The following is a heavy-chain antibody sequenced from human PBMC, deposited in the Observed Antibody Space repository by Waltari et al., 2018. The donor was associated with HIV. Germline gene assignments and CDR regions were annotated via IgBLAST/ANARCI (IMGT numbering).Heavy chain of an antibody. Sequence: VQLVESGGGVVQPGGSLILSCAASGFIFSDSYLSCFRQAPGKGLEWDGRIRNKVKSYSKEYAASVKGRFIISRDDSRNSLYLQMNSLKVEDTAIYYCNRGETLTSVYSDMDVWGQGTTVTVSS. CDR1: GFIFSDSY. CDR3: NRGETLTSVYSDMDV. V-gene: IGHV3-72*01. D-gene: IGHD5-18*01. CDR2: IRNKVKSYSK. J-gene: IGHJ6*02.